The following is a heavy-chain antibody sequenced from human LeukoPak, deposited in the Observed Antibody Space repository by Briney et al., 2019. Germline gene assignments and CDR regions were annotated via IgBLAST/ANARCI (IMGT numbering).Heavy chain of an antibody. D-gene: IGHD1-26*01. CDR1: GGSISSGGYS. J-gene: IGHJ4*02. CDR2: IYHSGST. V-gene: IGHV4-30-2*01. Sequence: SQTLSLTCAVSGGSISSGGYSWTWIRQPPGKGLEWIGYIYHSGSTYYNPSLKSRVTITVDRSKNQFSLKLSSVTAADTAVYYCARGVGRGYYFDYWGQGTLVTVSS. CDR3: ARGVGRGYYFDY.